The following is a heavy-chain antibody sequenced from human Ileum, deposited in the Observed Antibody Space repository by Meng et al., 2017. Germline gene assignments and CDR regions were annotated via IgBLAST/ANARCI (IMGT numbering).Heavy chain of an antibody. V-gene: IGHV1-18*01. CDR2: ISAYSGNT. J-gene: IGHJ4*02. CDR1: GYIFTRYG. CDR3: ARDTVGTTLGDY. D-gene: IGHD4-23*01. Sequence: QVQLVQSGAEVNKPGASVKVSCKASGYIFTRYGIGWVRQAPGQGLEWMGWISAYSGNTKYAQKLQGRVTMTTDTSTSTAYMELRNLRSDDTAVYYCARDTVGTTLGDYWGQGTLVTVSS.